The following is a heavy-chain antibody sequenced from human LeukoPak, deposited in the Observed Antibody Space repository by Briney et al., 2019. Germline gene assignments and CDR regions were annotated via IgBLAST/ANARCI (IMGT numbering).Heavy chain of an antibody. CDR2: INHSGST. D-gene: IGHD3-9*01. CDR1: GGSFCGYY. Sequence: SETLSLTCAVYGGSFCGYYWSWIRQPPRQGVEWSGEINHSGSTNYNPSLKSRVTISVDTSKNQFSLKLSSVTAADTAVYYCARDTYYDILTGYFFDYWGQGTLVTVSS. CDR3: ARDTYYDILTGYFFDY. V-gene: IGHV4-34*01. J-gene: IGHJ4*02.